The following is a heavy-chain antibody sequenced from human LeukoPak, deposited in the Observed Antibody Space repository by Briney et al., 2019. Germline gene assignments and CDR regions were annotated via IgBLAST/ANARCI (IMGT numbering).Heavy chain of an antibody. CDR3: ARAGYYYDSSGHPFDY. CDR1: GYTFTCYY. D-gene: IGHD3-22*01. V-gene: IGHV1-2*02. CDR2: INPNSGGT. Sequence: ASVKVSCKASGYTFTCYYMHWVRQAPGQGLEWMGWINPNSGGTNYAQKFQGRVTMTRDTSISTAYMELSRLRSDDTAVYYCARAGYYYDSSGHPFDYWGQGTLVTVSS. J-gene: IGHJ4*02.